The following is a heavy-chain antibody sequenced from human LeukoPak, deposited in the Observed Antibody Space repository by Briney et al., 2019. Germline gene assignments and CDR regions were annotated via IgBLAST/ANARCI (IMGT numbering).Heavy chain of an antibody. CDR2: IKQDGSQK. D-gene: IGHD3-3*01. CDR3: AREDYDFWSGYCKN. CDR1: GFTFSTYW. J-gene: IGHJ4*02. Sequence: GGSLRLSCAVSGFTFSTYWMSWVRQAPGKGLEWVANIKQDGSQKYYVHSVKGRFTISRDNAKNSLYLQMNSLRAEDTAVYYCAREDYDFWSGYCKNWGQGTLVTVSS. V-gene: IGHV3-7*01.